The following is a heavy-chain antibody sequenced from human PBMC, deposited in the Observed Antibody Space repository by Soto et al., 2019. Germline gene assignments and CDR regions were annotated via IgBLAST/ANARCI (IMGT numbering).Heavy chain of an antibody. Sequence: QVQLVQSGAEVKKPGSSVKVSCKASGGTFSSYAISWVRQAPGTGLEWLGGIIPIFGTANYAKKFQGRVTLTADESTSKAYMELSSLRSEYTAVYYCARAETTYPGGYYGMDVWGQGTTVTVSS. J-gene: IGHJ6*02. CDR1: GGTFSSYA. V-gene: IGHV1-69*12. CDR3: ARAETTYPGGYYGMDV. CDR2: IIPIFGTA. D-gene: IGHD2-8*02.